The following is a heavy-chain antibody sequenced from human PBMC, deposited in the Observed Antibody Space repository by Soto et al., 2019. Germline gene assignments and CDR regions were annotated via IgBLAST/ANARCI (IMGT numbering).Heavy chain of an antibody. CDR1: GYTFTSYG. CDR2: ISAYNGNT. Sequence: ASVKVSCKASGYTFTSYGISWVRQAPGQGLEWMGWISAYNGNTNYAQKLQGRVTMTTDTSTSTAYMELRSLRSDDTAVYYCARVIRYRGTHSKYYFDYWGQGTLVTVSS. CDR3: ARVIRYRGTHSKYYFDY. V-gene: IGHV1-18*04. J-gene: IGHJ4*02. D-gene: IGHD1-26*01.